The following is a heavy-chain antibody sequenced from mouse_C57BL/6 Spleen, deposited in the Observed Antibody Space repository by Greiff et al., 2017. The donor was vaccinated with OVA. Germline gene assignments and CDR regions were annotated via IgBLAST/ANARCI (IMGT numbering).Heavy chain of an antibody. CDR1: GYSITSGYY. D-gene: IGHD2-4*01. CDR2: ISYDGSN. V-gene: IGHV3-6*01. CDR3: ARRDDYGGAMDY. J-gene: IGHJ4*01. Sequence: VQLKQSGPGLVKPSQSLSLTCSVTGYSITSGYYWNWIRQFPGNKLEWMGYISYDGSNNYNPSLKNRISITRDTSKNQFFLKLNSVTTEDTATYYCARRDDYGGAMDYWGQGTSVTVSS.